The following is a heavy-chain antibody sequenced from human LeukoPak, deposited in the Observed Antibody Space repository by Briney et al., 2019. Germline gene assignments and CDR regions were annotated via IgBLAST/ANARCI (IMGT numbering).Heavy chain of an antibody. Sequence: GRSLRLSCAASGFTFDDYAMHWVRQAPGKGLEWVSGISWNSGSIGYADSVKGRFTISRDNAKNSLYLQMNSLRAEDVALYYCAKGPTYYYDSSGYLDYWGQGTLVTVSS. CDR3: AKGPTYYYDSSGYLDY. CDR2: ISWNSGSI. D-gene: IGHD3-22*01. V-gene: IGHV3-9*03. CDR1: GFTFDDYA. J-gene: IGHJ4*02.